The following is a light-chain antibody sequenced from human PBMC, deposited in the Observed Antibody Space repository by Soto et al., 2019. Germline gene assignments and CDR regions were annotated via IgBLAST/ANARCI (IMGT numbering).Light chain of an antibody. V-gene: IGLV1-40*01. CDR1: SSNIGAGYD. CDR2: GNS. Sequence: QSVLTQPPSVSAAPGQRVTISCTGSSSNIGAGYDVHWYQQLPGTAPNLLIYGNSNRPSGVPDRFSGSKSGTSASLAITGLQAEDEADYYCQSYDSSLSGSRVFGGGTKLTVL. CDR3: QSYDSSLSGSRV. J-gene: IGLJ2*01.